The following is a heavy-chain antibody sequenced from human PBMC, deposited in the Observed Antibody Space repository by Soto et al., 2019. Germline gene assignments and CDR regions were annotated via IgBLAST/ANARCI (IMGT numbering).Heavy chain of an antibody. CDR1: GFTFYRYV. V-gene: IGHV3-23*01. CDR3: LKYSMADNSGRALSDI. Sequence: GGSLRLSCAASGFTFYRYVMSWVRQAPGEGLEWVSSIGSVGGDTYYADSVEGRFTISRDDSEHTLLLQVHSVRAGDTAVFDGLKYSMADNSGRALSDIWGQGTMVTVSS. D-gene: IGHD1-20*01. J-gene: IGHJ3*02. CDR2: IGSVGGDT.